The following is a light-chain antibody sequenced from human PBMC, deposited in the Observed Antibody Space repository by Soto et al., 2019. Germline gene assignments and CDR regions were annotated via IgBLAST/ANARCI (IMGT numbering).Light chain of an antibody. Sequence: QSVLTQTPSASGTPGQTVTISCSGSRSNIGNNAVSWYQQFPGTAPKLLIYNSNQRPAGVPDRFSGSKSGTSASLATSGLQSEDEADYYCATWDDSLNARGVFGGGTKLTVL. CDR1: RSNIGNNA. J-gene: IGLJ3*02. CDR3: ATWDDSLNARGV. V-gene: IGLV1-44*01. CDR2: NSN.